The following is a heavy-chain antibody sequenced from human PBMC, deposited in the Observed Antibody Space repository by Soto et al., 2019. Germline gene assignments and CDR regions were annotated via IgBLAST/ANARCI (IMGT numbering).Heavy chain of an antibody. CDR1: GYSFTTYW. Sequence: GASLKISCKPSGYSFTTYWRSWVRQMPGKGMEWMGRIDTSDSHVNYSPYFLGHVTLSADKSISTADPQCRRLTPTSVTAADTAVYYGAGGLPYYASGSHHWGQGTLVSVSS. CDR2: IDTSDSHV. J-gene: IGHJ5*02. V-gene: IGHV5-10-1*01. D-gene: IGHD3-10*01. CDR3: AGGLPYYASGSHH.